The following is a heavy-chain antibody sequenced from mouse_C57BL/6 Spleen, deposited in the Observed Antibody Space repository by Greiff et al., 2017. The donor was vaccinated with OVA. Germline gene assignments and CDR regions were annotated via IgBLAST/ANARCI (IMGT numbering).Heavy chain of an antibody. D-gene: IGHD2-2*01. CDR1: GYAFSSYW. CDR3: ARTTGEWLPYFDV. Sequence: QVQLQQSGAELVKPGASVKISCKASGYAFSSYWMNWVKQRPGKGLEWIGQIYPGDGDTNYNGKFKGKATLTADKSSSTAYMQLSSLTSEDSAVYFCARTTGEWLPYFDVWGTGTTVTVSS. CDR2: IYPGDGDT. V-gene: IGHV1-80*01. J-gene: IGHJ1*03.